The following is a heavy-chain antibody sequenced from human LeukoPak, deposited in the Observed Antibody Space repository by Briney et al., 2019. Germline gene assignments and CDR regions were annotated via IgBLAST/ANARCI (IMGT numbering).Heavy chain of an antibody. V-gene: IGHV3-30*04. Sequence: GRSLRLSCAASGFTFSSYAMHWVRQAPGKGLEWVAVISYDGSNKYYADSVKGRFTISRDNSKNTLYLQMNSLRAEDTAVYYCARDLVGESGSYDYWGQGTLVTVSS. CDR3: ARDLVGESGSYDY. D-gene: IGHD1-26*01. CDR2: ISYDGSNK. CDR1: GFTFSSYA. J-gene: IGHJ4*02.